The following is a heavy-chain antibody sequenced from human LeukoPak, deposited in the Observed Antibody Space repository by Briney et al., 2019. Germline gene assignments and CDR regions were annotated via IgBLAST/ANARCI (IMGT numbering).Heavy chain of an antibody. J-gene: IGHJ6*04. CDR1: GFTFSSYS. CDR2: ISSSSSYI. V-gene: IGHV3-21*01. D-gene: IGHD3-10*02. CDR3: AELGITMIGGV. Sequence: GGSLRLSCAASGFTFSSYSMNWVRQAPGRGLEWDSSISSSSSYIYYADSVKGRFTISRDNAKNSLYLQMNSLRAEDTAVYYCAELGITMIGGVWGKGTTVTISS.